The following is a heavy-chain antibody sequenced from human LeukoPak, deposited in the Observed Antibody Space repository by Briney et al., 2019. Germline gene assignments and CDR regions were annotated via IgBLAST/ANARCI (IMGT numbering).Heavy chain of an antibody. D-gene: IGHD1-26*01. Sequence: GASVKVSCKASGYTFINHWMHWVRQAPGQGLGWVGLINPTGTRTLYAQKFQGRITLTRDMSATTDYMELSSLTSEDTAVYYCARDNSVGDIAWWFDPWGQGTLVTVSS. J-gene: IGHJ5*02. CDR2: INPTGTRT. V-gene: IGHV1-46*01. CDR3: ARDNSVGDIAWWFDP. CDR1: GYTFINHW.